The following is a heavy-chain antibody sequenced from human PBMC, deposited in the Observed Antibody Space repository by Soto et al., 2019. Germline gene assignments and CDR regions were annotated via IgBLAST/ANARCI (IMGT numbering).Heavy chain of an antibody. CDR1: VFPFGANA. Sequence: LRLSCVVSVFPFGANAMSWVCQAPGKGLEWVSGLSNTGRRTSYADSVKGRFNISRDNSENTVYLQMNSLRVEDTAVYYCATEMGATQGPFDNWGQGTLVTVSS. D-gene: IGHD1-26*01. CDR2: LSNTGRRT. J-gene: IGHJ4*02. CDR3: ATEMGATQGPFDN. V-gene: IGHV3-23*01.